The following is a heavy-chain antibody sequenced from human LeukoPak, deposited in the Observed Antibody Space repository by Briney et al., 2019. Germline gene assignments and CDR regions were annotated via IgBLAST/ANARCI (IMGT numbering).Heavy chain of an antibody. CDR1: GFPVSNNY. V-gene: IGHV3-53*01. CDR3: ARGGTDYDTSGYYSDYFYHYMDV. Sequence: GGSLRLSCAASGFPVSNNYMSWVRQAPGKGLEWVSFIYSDGHTYYADSVKGRFTISRDNSKNTLYLQMNSLRAEDTASYYCARGGTDYDTSGYYSDYFYHYMDVWGKGTTVTISS. J-gene: IGHJ6*03. D-gene: IGHD3-22*01. CDR2: IYSDGHT.